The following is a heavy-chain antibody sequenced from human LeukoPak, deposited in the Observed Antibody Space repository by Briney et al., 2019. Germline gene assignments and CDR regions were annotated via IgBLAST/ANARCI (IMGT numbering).Heavy chain of an antibody. D-gene: IGHD3-10*01. J-gene: IGHJ3*02. CDR1: GGSISSYY. CDR3: ARDEPYTMVRGSAFDI. Sequence: SETLSLTCTVSGGSISSYYWSWIRQPPGKGLEWIGYIYYSGSTNYNPSLKSRVTISVDTSKNQFSLKLSSVTAADTAVYYCARDEPYTMVRGSAFDIWGQGTMVTVSS. CDR2: IYYSGST. V-gene: IGHV4-59*01.